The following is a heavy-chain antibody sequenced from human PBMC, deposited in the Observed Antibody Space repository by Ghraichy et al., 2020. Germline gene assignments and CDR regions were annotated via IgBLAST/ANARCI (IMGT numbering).Heavy chain of an antibody. CDR1: GFTFSSYA. Sequence: LSLTCAASGFTFSSYAMSWVRQAPGKGLEWVSAISGSGGSTYYADSVKGRFTISRDNSKNTLYLQMNSLRAEDTAVYYCAKPDITSNYDILTGYYASRFDYWGQGTLVTVSS. V-gene: IGHV3-23*01. D-gene: IGHD3-9*01. CDR3: AKPDITSNYDILTGYYASRFDY. CDR2: ISGSGGST. J-gene: IGHJ4*02.